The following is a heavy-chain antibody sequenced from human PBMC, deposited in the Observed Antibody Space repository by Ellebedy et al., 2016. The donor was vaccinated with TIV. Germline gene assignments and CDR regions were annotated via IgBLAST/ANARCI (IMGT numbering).Heavy chain of an antibody. V-gene: IGHV3-23*01. CDR3: ARVSGSSLTLDYFYYGMDV. D-gene: IGHD3-10*01. CDR1: GFAFSSFT. CDR2: ISGGGGGT. J-gene: IGHJ6*02. Sequence: PGGSLRLSCAASGFAFSSFTMNWVRQAPGKGLEWVSGISGGGGGTYVAGSVKGRFTISRDSSKNTVYLQMNSLRDEDTAVYYCARVSGSSLTLDYFYYGMDVWGQGTTVTVSS.